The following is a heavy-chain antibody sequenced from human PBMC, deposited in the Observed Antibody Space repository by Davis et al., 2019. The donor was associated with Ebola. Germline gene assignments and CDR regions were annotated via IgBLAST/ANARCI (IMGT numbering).Heavy chain of an antibody. J-gene: IGHJ4*02. CDR3: AKPSGPWGY. V-gene: IGHV3-30*02. Sequence: GESLKIPCAASGFTFSSYGMHWVRQAPGKGLEWVAFIRYDGCNKYYADSVKGRFTISRDNSKNTLYLQMNSLRAEDMAVYYCAKPSGPWGYWGQGTLVTVS. D-gene: IGHD3-3*01. CDR1: GFTFSSYG. CDR2: IRYDGCNK.